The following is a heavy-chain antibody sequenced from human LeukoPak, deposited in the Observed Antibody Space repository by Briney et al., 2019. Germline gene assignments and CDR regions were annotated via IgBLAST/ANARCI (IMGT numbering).Heavy chain of an antibody. J-gene: IGHJ4*02. Sequence: GGSLRLSCAASGFTVSSNYMSWVRQAPGKGLVWVSRIKFDGSSTYYADSVKGRFTVSRDDAKNTLYLQMNSLRAEDTAVYYCARGYRGGYYFDYWGQGTLVTVSS. V-gene: IGHV3-74*01. CDR1: GFTVSSNY. D-gene: IGHD3-10*01. CDR2: IKFDGSST. CDR3: ARGYRGGYYFDY.